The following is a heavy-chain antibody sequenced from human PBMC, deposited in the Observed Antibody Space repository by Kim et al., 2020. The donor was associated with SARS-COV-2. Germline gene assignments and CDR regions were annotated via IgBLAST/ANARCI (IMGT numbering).Heavy chain of an antibody. Sequence: SETLSLTCTVSGGSISSSSYYWGWIRQPPGKGLEWIGSIYYSGSTYYNPSLKSRVTISVDTSKNQFSLKLSSVTAADTAVYYCARFDSEARYSYGPGGFDYWGQGTLVTVSS. V-gene: IGHV4-39*01. D-gene: IGHD5-18*01. J-gene: IGHJ4*02. CDR1: GGSISSSSYY. CDR2: IYYSGST. CDR3: ARFDSEARYSYGPGGFDY.